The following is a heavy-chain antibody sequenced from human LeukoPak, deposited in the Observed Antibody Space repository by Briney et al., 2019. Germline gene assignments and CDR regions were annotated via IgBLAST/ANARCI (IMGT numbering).Heavy chain of an antibody. CDR1: GYSISSGYY. CDR2: IYHSGST. Sequence: PSETLSLTCAVSGYSISSGYYWGWIRQPPGKGLEWIGSIYHSGSTYHNPSLKSRVTISVDTSKNQFSLKLSSVTAADTAVYYCARDLRGDSSGYYYSYYFDYWGQGTLVTVSS. CDR3: ARDLRGDSSGYYYSYYFDY. J-gene: IGHJ4*02. V-gene: IGHV4-38-2*02. D-gene: IGHD3-22*01.